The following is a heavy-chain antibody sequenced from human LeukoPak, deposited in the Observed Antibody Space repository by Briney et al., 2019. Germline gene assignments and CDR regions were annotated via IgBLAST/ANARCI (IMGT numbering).Heavy chain of an antibody. Sequence: GASVKVSCKASGYTFTTYGITWVRQAPGQGLEWMGRISAYNDNTNYAQKLQGRVTMTTDTSTSTVYMELRSLRSDDTAVYYCARDKSDSSGGDAFDIWGQGTMVTVSS. CDR3: ARDKSDSSGGDAFDI. J-gene: IGHJ3*02. V-gene: IGHV1-18*01. CDR2: ISAYNDNT. CDR1: GYTFTTYG. D-gene: IGHD3-22*01.